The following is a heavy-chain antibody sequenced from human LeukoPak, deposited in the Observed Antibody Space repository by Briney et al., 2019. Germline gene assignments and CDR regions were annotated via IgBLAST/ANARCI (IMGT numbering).Heavy chain of an antibody. Sequence: GGSLRLSCAASGFTFSSYAMHWVRQAPGKGLEWVAVISYDGSNKYYADSVKGRFTISRDNAKNSLYLQMNSLRAEDTAVYYCARETFIAAAGTDYWGQGTLVTVSS. J-gene: IGHJ4*02. CDR2: ISYDGSNK. CDR1: GFTFSSYA. CDR3: ARETFIAAAGTDY. V-gene: IGHV3-30*04. D-gene: IGHD6-13*01.